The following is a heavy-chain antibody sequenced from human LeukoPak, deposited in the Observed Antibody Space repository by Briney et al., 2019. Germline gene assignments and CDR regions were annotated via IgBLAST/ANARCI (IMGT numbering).Heavy chain of an antibody. D-gene: IGHD3-10*01. CDR1: GYTCTSYA. J-gene: IGHJ4*02. Sequence: ASVKVSCKASGYTCTSYAMNWVRQAPGQGLEWMGWINTNTGNPTYAQGFTGRFVFSLDTSVSTAYLQISSLKAEDTAVYYCARGAGSGSYYRDFYFDYWGQGTLVTVSS. V-gene: IGHV7-4-1*02. CDR3: ARGAGSGSYYRDFYFDY. CDR2: INTNTGNP.